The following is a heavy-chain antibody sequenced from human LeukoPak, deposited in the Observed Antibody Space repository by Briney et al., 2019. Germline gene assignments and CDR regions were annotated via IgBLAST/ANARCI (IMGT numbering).Heavy chain of an antibody. CDR1: GFTFSSYW. CDR3: ARDSVAYSSSFDY. CDR2: IKQDGSEK. J-gene: IGHJ4*02. V-gene: IGHV3-7*01. Sequence: GGSLRLSCAASGFTFSSYWMSWVRQAPGKGLEWVVNIKQDGSEKYYVDSVKGRFTISRDNAKNSLYLQMNSLRAEDTAVYYCARDSVAYSSSFDYWGQGTLVTVSS. D-gene: IGHD6-6*01.